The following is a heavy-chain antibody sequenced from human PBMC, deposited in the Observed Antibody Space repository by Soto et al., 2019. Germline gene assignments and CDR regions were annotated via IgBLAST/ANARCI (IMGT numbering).Heavy chain of an antibody. CDR1: GGTFSSYT. Sequence: QVQLVQSGAEVKKPGSSVRVSCTPSGGTFSSYTISWVRQAPGQALEWMGRIVPITGMTRYAQKFQGRLTITAVTSTTTAYLELSSLTSEDSAVYFCSRGVASLVDSWGQGTQVTVSS. CDR2: IVPITGMT. CDR3: SRGVASLVDS. D-gene: IGHD2-15*01. J-gene: IGHJ4*02. V-gene: IGHV1-69*02.